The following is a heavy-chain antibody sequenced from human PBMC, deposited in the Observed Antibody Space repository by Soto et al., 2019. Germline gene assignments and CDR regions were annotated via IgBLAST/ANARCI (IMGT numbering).Heavy chain of an antibody. V-gene: IGHV3-30*18. CDR3: AKECVYDSSGWSFDY. J-gene: IGHJ4*02. CDR1: GFTFSSYG. Sequence: QVQLVESGGGVVQPGRSLRLSCAASGFTFSSYGMHWVRQAPGKGLEWVAVISYDGSKKYYADSVKGRFTISRDNSKNTLYLQMNSLRAEDTAVYYCAKECVYDSSGWSFDYWGQGTLVTASS. CDR2: ISYDGSKK. D-gene: IGHD3-22*01.